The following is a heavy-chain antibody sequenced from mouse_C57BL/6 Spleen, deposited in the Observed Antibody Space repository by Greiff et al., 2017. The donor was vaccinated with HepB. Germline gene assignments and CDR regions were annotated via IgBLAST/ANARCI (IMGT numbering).Heavy chain of an antibody. D-gene: IGHD1-1*01. CDR2: INPYNGGT. Sequence: EVKLMESGPVLVKPGASVKMSCKASGYTFTDYYMNWVKQSHGKSLEWIGDINPYNGGTSYNQKFKGKATLTVDKSSSTAYMELNSLTSEDSAVYYCARSLLRYPFDYWGQGTTLTVSS. V-gene: IGHV1-19*01. CDR3: ARSLLRYPFDY. CDR1: GYTFTDYY. J-gene: IGHJ2*01.